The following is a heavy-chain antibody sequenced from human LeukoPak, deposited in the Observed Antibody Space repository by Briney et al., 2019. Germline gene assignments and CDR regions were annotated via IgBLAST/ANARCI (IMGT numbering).Heavy chain of an antibody. Sequence: GGSLRLSCAASGFTFSSYAMSWVRQAPGEGLEWVSAISGSGGSTYYADSVKGRFTISRDNSKNTLYLQMNSLRAEDTAVYYCAKDSPAYCGGDCYSDYWGQGTLVTVSS. CDR1: GFTFSSYA. CDR3: AKDSPAYCGGDCYSDY. CDR2: ISGSGGST. J-gene: IGHJ4*02. V-gene: IGHV3-23*01. D-gene: IGHD2-21*02.